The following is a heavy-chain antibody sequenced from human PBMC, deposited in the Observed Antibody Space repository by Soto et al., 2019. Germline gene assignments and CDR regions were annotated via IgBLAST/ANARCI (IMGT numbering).Heavy chain of an antibody. D-gene: IGHD3-10*01. CDR1: GFTLSTYW. CDR3: ARASMAHFDY. V-gene: IGHV3-7*05. CDR2: VKQDGGEQ. J-gene: IGHJ4*01. Sequence: GGSLRLSCATSGFTLSTYWMHWVRLAPGKGLEWVASVKQDGGEQGYVDSVEGRFTISRDNAKNSLFLQMNSLRAEDTAVYYCARASMAHFDYWGHGTLVTVSS.